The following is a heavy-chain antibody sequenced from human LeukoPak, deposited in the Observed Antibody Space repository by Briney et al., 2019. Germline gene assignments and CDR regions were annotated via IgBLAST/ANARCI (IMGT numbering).Heavy chain of an antibody. CDR2: IYYSGST. J-gene: IGHJ6*03. Sequence: PSETLSLTCTVSGGSISSYYWSWIRQPPGKGLEWIGYIYYSGSTNYNPSLKSRVTISVDTSKNQFSLKVNSVTAADTAGYYCARAPGNDYYPYYYMDVWGKGTTVTVSS. D-gene: IGHD4/OR15-4a*01. V-gene: IGHV4-59*01. CDR1: GGSISSYY. CDR3: ARAPGNDYYPYYYMDV.